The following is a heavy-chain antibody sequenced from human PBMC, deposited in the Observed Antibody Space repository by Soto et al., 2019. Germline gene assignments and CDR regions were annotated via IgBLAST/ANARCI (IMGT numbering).Heavy chain of an antibody. CDR1: GFTFSSYW. CDR2: IKQDGSEK. J-gene: IGHJ5*02. V-gene: IGHV3-7*01. Sequence: PGGSLRLSCAASGFTFSSYWMSWVRQAPGKGLERVANIKQDGSEKYYVDSVKGRFTISRDNAKNSLYLQMNSLRAEDMAVYYCARDLLVRGAYNWFDPWGQGTLVTVSS. D-gene: IGHD3-10*01. CDR3: ARDLLVRGAYNWFDP.